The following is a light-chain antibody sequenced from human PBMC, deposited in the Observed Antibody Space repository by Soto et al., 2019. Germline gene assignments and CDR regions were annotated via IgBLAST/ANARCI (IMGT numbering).Light chain of an antibody. J-gene: IGKJ1*01. CDR2: KAS. CDR1: QNIITW. V-gene: IGKV1-5*03. CDR3: QQYIRYWT. Sequence: DIQMTQSPPTLSASVGDRVTITCRASQNIITWLAWYQQKPGKAPKLLIYKASSLESGVPSRFSGSGSGTEFTLTISSLQPYDFATYYCQQYIRYWTFGQGTKVEIK.